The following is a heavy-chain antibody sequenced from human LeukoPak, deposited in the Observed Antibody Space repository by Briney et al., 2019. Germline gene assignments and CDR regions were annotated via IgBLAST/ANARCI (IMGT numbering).Heavy chain of an antibody. CDR2: IYSSGST. Sequence: PSETLSLTCTVSGGSISNYYWSWIRQPPGKGLEWVGHIYSSGSTTFSPSLKSRVSTSVDTSKNLFSLKLTSVTAADTAVYYCARHRSDGTYPLDYWGQGALVTVSS. CDR3: ARHRSDGTYPLDY. CDR1: GGSISNYY. V-gene: IGHV4-59*08. J-gene: IGHJ4*02. D-gene: IGHD1-26*01.